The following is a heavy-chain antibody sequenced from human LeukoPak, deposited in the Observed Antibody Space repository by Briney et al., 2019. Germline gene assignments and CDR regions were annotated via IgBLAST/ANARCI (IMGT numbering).Heavy chain of an antibody. V-gene: IGHV1-69*05. CDR2: IIPIFGTA. Sequence: ASVKVSCKASGGTFSSYAIRWVRQAPGQGLEWMGGIIPIFGTANYAQKFQGRVTITTDESTSTAYMELSSLRSEDTAVYYCAGQDRGRGDYAGFDYWGQGTLVTVSS. CDR1: GGTFSSYA. CDR3: AGQDRGRGDYAGFDY. J-gene: IGHJ4*02. D-gene: IGHD4-17*01.